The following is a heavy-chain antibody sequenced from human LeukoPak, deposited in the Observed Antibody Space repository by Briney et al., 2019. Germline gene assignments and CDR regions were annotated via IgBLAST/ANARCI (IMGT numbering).Heavy chain of an antibody. CDR1: GYTFTGYY. Sequence: ASVKVSCKASGYTFTGYYMHWVRQAPGQGLGWMGWINPNSGGTNYAQKFQGRVTMTRDTSISTAYMELSRLRSDDTAVYYCARDKNTNYDILTGYYIGTPTPPDYWGQGTLVTVSS. V-gene: IGHV1-2*02. CDR2: INPNSGGT. D-gene: IGHD3-9*01. CDR3: ARDKNTNYDILTGYYIGTPTPPDY. J-gene: IGHJ4*02.